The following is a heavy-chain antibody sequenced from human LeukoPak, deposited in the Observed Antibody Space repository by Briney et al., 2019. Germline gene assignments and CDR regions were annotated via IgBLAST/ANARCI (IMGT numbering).Heavy chain of an antibody. CDR1: GGSISSGGYY. Sequence: PSQTLSLTCTVSGGSISSGGYYWSWIRQHPGKGLEWIGYIYYSGSTYYNPSLKSRVTISVDTSKNQFSLKLSSVTAADTAVYYCARGEAPRVTMVRGAVLGYGMDVWGQGTTVTVSS. CDR3: ARGEAPRVTMVRGAVLGYGMDV. CDR2: IYYSGST. V-gene: IGHV4-31*03. D-gene: IGHD3-10*01. J-gene: IGHJ6*02.